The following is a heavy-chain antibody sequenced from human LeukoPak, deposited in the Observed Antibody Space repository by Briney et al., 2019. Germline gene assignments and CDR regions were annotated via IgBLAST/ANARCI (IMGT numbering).Heavy chain of an antibody. CDR2: IYHSGST. CDR3: ARTTEDCSSTSCYQYWFDP. V-gene: IGHV4-38-2*02. CDR1: GYSISSGYY. J-gene: IGHJ5*02. D-gene: IGHD2-2*01. Sequence: SETLSLTCTVSGYSISSGYYWGWIRQPPGKGLEWIGSIYHSGSTYYNPSLKSRVTISADPSKNQFSLKLNSVTAADTAVYYCARTTEDCSSTSCYQYWFDPWGQGTLVTVSS.